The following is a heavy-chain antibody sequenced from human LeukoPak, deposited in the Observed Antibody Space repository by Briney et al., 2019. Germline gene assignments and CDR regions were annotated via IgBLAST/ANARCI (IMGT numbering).Heavy chain of an antibody. J-gene: IGHJ4*02. V-gene: IGHV3-21*01. CDR2: ISTSSSYI. Sequence: GGSLRLSCAASGFTFSGSTMNWVRQAPGKGLEWVSFISTSSSYIYYADSVRGRFTISRDNAKHSLYLQMNSLRAEDTAVYYCARDAGRKDDYWGQGTLVTVSS. CDR3: ARDAGRKDDY. CDR1: GFTFSGST.